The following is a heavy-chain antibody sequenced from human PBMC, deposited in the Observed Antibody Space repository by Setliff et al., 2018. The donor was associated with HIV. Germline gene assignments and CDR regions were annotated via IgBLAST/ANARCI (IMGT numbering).Heavy chain of an antibody. Sequence: GGSLRLSCTASGFTFVDYAMAWVRQAPGKGLEWVGFIRSKAYGETTEYAASVKGRFTISRDDSKSIVYVQMNSLKTEDTAVYYCARDLRIAVAGTIYYYGMDVWGQGTTVTVSS. CDR1: GFTFVDYA. V-gene: IGHV3-49*04. D-gene: IGHD6-19*01. J-gene: IGHJ6*02. CDR2: IRSKAYGETT. CDR3: ARDLRIAVAGTIYYYGMDV.